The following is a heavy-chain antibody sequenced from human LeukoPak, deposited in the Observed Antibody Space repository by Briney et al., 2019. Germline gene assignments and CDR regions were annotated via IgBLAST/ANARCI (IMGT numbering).Heavy chain of an antibody. J-gene: IGHJ4*02. V-gene: IGHV3-30*02. CDR1: GFTFSSYG. Sequence: GGSLRFSCAASGFTFSSYGMHWVRQAPGKGLEWVAFIRYDGSNKYYADSVKGRFTISRDNSKNTLYLQMNSLRAEDTAVYYCAKDLYDFWSGYYTFFDYWGQGTLVTVSS. CDR2: IRYDGSNK. D-gene: IGHD3-3*01. CDR3: AKDLYDFWSGYYTFFDY.